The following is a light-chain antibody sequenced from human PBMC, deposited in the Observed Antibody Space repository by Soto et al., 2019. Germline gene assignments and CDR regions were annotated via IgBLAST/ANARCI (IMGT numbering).Light chain of an antibody. J-gene: IGLJ1*01. CDR3: CSYAGSPRYV. CDR1: SSDVGGYNY. V-gene: IGLV2-11*01. Sequence: QSALTQPRSVSGSPGQSVNISSTGTSSDVGGYNYVSWYQQHPGKAPKVMIYDVSERPSGVPDRFSGSKSGNTASLTISGLQAEDEADYYCCSYAGSPRYVLGAGTKVTVL. CDR2: DVS.